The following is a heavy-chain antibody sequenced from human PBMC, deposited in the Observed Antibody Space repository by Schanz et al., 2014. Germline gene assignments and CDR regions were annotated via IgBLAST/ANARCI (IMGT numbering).Heavy chain of an antibody. CDR2: ISGGGGST. Sequence: EVQLLESGGGLVQPGGSLRLSCSASGFTFSGYAMSWVRQAPGKGLEWVSSISGGGGSTRYGDSMRGRFYISRDNSKKSLYLKKSSLRGDDPHVYYCAKDGGCGNNSCNVFVVPELPFESWGQGTLVTVSS. CDR3: AKDGGCGNNSCNVFVVPELPFES. V-gene: IGHV3-23*01. CDR1: GFTFSGYA. D-gene: IGHD2-2*01. J-gene: IGHJ4*02.